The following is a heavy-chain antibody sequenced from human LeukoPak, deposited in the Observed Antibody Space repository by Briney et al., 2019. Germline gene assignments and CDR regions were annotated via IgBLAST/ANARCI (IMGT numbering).Heavy chain of an antibody. J-gene: IGHJ4*02. CDR1: GFTFDDYV. CDR3: AKAYNYYDSSGYYIDY. V-gene: IGHV3-9*01. CDR2: ITWNSDTI. Sequence: GGSLRLSCAASGFTFDDYVMHWVRQAPGKGLEWVSGITWNSDTIAYADSVKGRFTISRDNSKNTLYLQMNSLRAEDTAVYYCAKAYNYYDSSGYYIDYWGQGTLVTVSS. D-gene: IGHD3-22*01.